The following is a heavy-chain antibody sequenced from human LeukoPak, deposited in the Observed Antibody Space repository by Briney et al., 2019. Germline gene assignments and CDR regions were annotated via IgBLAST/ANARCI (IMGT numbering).Heavy chain of an antibody. CDR1: GGSISSTSYY. CDR2: IYTSGST. D-gene: IGHD3-3*01. V-gene: IGHV4-61*02. J-gene: IGHJ5*02. CDR3: ARGPITIFGVVTGWFDP. Sequence: PSETLSLTCTVSGGSISSTSYYWSWIRQPAGKGLEWIGRIYTSGSTNYNPPLKSRVTISVDTSKNQFSLKLSSVTAADTAVYYCARGPITIFGVVTGWFDPWGQGTLVTVSS.